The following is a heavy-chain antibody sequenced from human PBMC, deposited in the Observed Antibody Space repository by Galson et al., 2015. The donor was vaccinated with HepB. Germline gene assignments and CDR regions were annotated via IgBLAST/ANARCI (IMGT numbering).Heavy chain of an antibody. CDR2: INAGNGNT. CDR1: GYTFTSYA. CDR3: ARSYYYDSSVYYSPFDY. D-gene: IGHD3-22*01. J-gene: IGHJ4*02. Sequence: SVKVSCKASGYTFTSYAMHGVRQAHGQRLEWMGWINAGNGNTRYSQKFQGRVTITRDTSASTAYMELSSLRSEDTAVYYCARSYYYDSSVYYSPFDYWGQGTLVTASS. V-gene: IGHV1-3*01.